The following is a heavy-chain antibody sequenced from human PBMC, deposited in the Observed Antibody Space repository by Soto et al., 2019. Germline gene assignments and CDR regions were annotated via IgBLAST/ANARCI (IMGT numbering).Heavy chain of an antibody. J-gene: IGHJ5*02. CDR1: GGSISSSSYY. V-gene: IGHV4-39*07. CDR2: IYYTGSA. CDR3: ARAGDNTGYAQP. Sequence: SETLSLTCTVSGGSISSSSYYWGWIRQPPGKGLEWIGSIYYTGSAYYNPSLKSRVTMSVDTSKNQVSLKLNSVTAADTAVYYCARAGDNTGYAQPWGQGTLVTVSS. D-gene: IGHD3-9*01.